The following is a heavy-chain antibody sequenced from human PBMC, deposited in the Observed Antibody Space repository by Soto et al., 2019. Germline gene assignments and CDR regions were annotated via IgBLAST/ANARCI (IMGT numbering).Heavy chain of an antibody. J-gene: IGHJ6*02. CDR3: ARDLPAYYYDSSGYPPYGMDV. CDR2: IYHSGST. Sequence: SETLSLTCAVSGGSISSSNWWSWVRQPPGKGLEWIGEIYHSGSTNYNPSLKSRVTISVDKSKNQFSLKLSSVTAADTAVYYCARDLPAYYYDSSGYPPYGMDVWGQGTTVTVSS. CDR1: GGSISSSNW. V-gene: IGHV4-4*02. D-gene: IGHD3-22*01.